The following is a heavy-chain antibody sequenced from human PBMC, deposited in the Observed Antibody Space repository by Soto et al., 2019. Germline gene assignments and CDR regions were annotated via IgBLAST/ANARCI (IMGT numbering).Heavy chain of an antibody. CDR1: GYTFTGYY. Sequence: ASVKVSCKASGYTFTGYYMHWVRQAPGQGLEWMGWINPNSGGTNYAQKFQGRVTMTRDTSISTAYMELSRLRSDDTAVYYCARDRGGLGSSWYDYWGQGTLVTVSS. D-gene: IGHD6-13*01. CDR3: ARDRGGLGSSWYDY. V-gene: IGHV1-2*02. CDR2: INPNSGGT. J-gene: IGHJ4*02.